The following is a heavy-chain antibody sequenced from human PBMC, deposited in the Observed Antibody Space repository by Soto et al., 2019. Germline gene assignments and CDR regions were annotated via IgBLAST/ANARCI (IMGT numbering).Heavy chain of an antibody. D-gene: IGHD3-22*01. CDR3: ARGWGDFDNSGFPYFYAMDV. Sequence: GGSLRLSCAASGFTFSSYWMSWVRQAPGKGLEWVASIKEDGAEKYYVDSVEGRFTISRDNAENSLYLHMNSLRAEDTAVYYCARGWGDFDNSGFPYFYAMDVWGQGTTVTVSS. CDR2: IKEDGAEK. CDR1: GFTFSSYW. J-gene: IGHJ6*02. V-gene: IGHV3-7*01.